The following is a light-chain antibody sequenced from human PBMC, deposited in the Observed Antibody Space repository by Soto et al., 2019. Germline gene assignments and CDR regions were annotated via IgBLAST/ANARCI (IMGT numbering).Light chain of an antibody. CDR3: ATWDDSLSGYV. CDR2: RNN. Sequence: QSALTQPPSASGTPGQRVTISCSGSSSNIGNNYVYWYQQIPGTAPKLLIYRNNQRPSGVPDRFSGSKSGTSASLAISGLRSEDEADYYCATWDDSLSGYVFGTGTQLTVL. V-gene: IGLV1-47*01. J-gene: IGLJ1*01. CDR1: SSNIGNNY.